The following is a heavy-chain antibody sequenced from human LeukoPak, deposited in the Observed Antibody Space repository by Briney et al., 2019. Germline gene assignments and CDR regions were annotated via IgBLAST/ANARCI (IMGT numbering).Heavy chain of an antibody. Sequence: GGSLRLSCAASGFTFSSYNMNWVRQAPGKGLEWVSSIGSSTYIHYADSVKGRFTISRDNAKNSLYLQMNSLRAEDTAVYYCARLYASSWYYFDYWGQGTLVTVSS. V-gene: IGHV3-21*01. CDR1: GFTFSSYN. CDR3: ARLYASSWYYFDY. J-gene: IGHJ4*02. D-gene: IGHD6-13*01. CDR2: IGSSTYI.